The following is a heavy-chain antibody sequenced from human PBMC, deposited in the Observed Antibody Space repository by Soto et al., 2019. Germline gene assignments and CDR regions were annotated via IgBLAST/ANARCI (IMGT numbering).Heavy chain of an antibody. V-gene: IGHV3-30*18. CDR1: GFTFSTYG. D-gene: IGHD3-10*01. CDR2: ISYDGSIT. J-gene: IGHJ4*02. Sequence: QVQLVESGGGVVQPGRSLRLSCAASGFTFSTYGMHWVRQAPGKGLEWVAVISYDGSITHYADSLKGRFTISRDNSKNTLFLQIYSLIAEDTAVYYCAKDLFMAPDVTAINDYWCQGTLVTVSS. CDR3: AKDLFMAPDVTAINDY.